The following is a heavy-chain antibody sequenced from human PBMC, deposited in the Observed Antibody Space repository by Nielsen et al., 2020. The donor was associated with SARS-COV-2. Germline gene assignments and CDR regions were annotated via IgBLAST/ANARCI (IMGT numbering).Heavy chain of an antibody. D-gene: IGHD3-10*01. CDR2: IHGGGNT. J-gene: IGHJ3*02. Sequence: GGSLRLSCAASGFIVSTNYMSWVRQAPGKGLEWVSVIHGGGNTQYADSVKGRFTISRDISKNTLYLQINSLRAEDTAVYYCARDRSGDAFDIWGQGTMVTVSS. V-gene: IGHV3-53*05. CDR3: ARDRSGDAFDI. CDR1: GFIVSTNY.